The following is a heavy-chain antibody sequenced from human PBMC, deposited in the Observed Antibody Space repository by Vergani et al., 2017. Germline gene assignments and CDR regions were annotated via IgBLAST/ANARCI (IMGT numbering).Heavy chain of an antibody. J-gene: IGHJ4*02. CDR2: INPSGVST. Sequence: QVQLVQSGAVVKKPGASVKVSCQASGYSFTSYSMHWVRQAPGQGLEWMGIINPSGVSTSYAQKFQGRVTMTRDTSTSTVYMELSSLRSEYTAVYYCTRGWYYDSIDYWAYWGQGTLVTVSS. V-gene: IGHV1-46*03. CDR1: GYSFTSYS. D-gene: IGHD3-22*01. CDR3: TRGWYYDSIDYWAY.